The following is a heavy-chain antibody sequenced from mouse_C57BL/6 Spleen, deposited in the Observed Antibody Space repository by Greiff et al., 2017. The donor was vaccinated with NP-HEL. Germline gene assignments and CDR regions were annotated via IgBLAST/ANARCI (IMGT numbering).Heavy chain of an antibody. Sequence: QVQLQQSGAELVKPGASVKISCKASGYAFSSYWMNWVKQRPGKGLEWIGHIYPGDGDTNYNGKFKGKATLTADKSSSTAYMQLSSLTSEDSAVYFCAREGVGYYEDYWGQGTTLTVSS. D-gene: IGHD2-3*01. J-gene: IGHJ2*01. CDR2: IYPGDGDT. V-gene: IGHV1-80*01. CDR3: AREGVGYYEDY. CDR1: GYAFSSYW.